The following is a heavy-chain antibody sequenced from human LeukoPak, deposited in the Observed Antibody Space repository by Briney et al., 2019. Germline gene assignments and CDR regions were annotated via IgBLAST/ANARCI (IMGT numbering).Heavy chain of an antibody. CDR2: IYYSGST. CDR3: ARGCKYRYYYYYYMDV. CDR1: GGSISSYY. V-gene: IGHV4-59*01. Sequence: SETLSLTCTVSGGSISSYYWSWIRQPPGKGLEWIGYIYYSGSTNYNPSLKSRVTISVDTPKNQFSLKLSSVTAADTAVYYCARGCKYRYYYYYYMDVWGKGTTVTISS. D-gene: IGHD2-2*01. J-gene: IGHJ6*03.